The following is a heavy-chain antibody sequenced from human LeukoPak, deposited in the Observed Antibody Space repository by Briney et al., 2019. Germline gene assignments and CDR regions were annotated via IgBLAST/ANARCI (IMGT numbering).Heavy chain of an antibody. CDR1: GFTFSRYT. D-gene: IGHD3-9*01. Sequence: GGSLRLSCAASGFTFSRYTMNWVRQAPGKGLEWVSSISSSSSYIYYADSVKGRFTISRDNAKNSLYLQMNSLRAEDTAVYYCARLDVLRYLDWLETVNDYWGQGTLVTVSS. J-gene: IGHJ4*02. CDR3: ARLDVLRYLDWLETVNDY. V-gene: IGHV3-21*01. CDR2: ISSSSSYI.